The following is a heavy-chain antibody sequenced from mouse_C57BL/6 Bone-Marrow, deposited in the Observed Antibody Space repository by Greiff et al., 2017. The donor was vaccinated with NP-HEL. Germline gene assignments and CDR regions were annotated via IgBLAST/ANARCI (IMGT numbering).Heavy chain of an antibody. CDR1: GYTFTSYG. V-gene: IGHV1-81*01. CDR3: ARESYYSNLGFAY. D-gene: IGHD2-5*01. CDR2: IYPRSGNT. Sequence: VQLQQSGAELARPGASVKLSCKASGYTFTSYGISWVKQRTGQGLEWIGEIYPRSGNTYYNEKFKGKATLTADKSSSTAYMELRSLTSEDSAVYFWARESYYSNLGFAYWGQGTLVTVSA. J-gene: IGHJ3*01.